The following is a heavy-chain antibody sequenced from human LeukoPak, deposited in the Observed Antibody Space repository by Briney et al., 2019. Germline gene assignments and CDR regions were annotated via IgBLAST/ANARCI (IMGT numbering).Heavy chain of an antibody. CDR2: IYTSGST. Sequence: PSKTLSLTCTVSGGSISSYYWSWIRQPAGKGLEWIGRIYTSGSTNYNPSLKSRVTMSVDTSKNQFSLKLSSVTAADTAVYYCAREGNDHGDSPSLGYYYGMDVWGQGTTVTVSS. J-gene: IGHJ6*02. CDR3: AREGNDHGDSPSLGYYYGMDV. D-gene: IGHD4-17*01. CDR1: GGSISSYY. V-gene: IGHV4-4*07.